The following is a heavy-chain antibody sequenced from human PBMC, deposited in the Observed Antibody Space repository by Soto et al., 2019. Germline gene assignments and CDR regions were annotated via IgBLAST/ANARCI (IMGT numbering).Heavy chain of an antibody. V-gene: IGHV3-30-3*01. D-gene: IGHD2-2*01. Sequence: GGSLRLSCAASGFTFSSYAMHWVRQAPGKGLEWVAVISYDGSNKYYADSVKGRFTISRDNSKNTLYLQMNSLRAEDTAVYYCARENCSSTSCYAGSDYYYYGMDVWGQGTTVTVSS. CDR2: ISYDGSNK. CDR1: GFTFSSYA. J-gene: IGHJ6*02. CDR3: ARENCSSTSCYAGSDYYYYGMDV.